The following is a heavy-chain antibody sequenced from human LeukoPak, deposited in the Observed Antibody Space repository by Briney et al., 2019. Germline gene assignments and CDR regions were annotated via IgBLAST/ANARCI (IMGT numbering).Heavy chain of an antibody. CDR3: ARVLTGIAYSAFDI. J-gene: IGHJ3*02. D-gene: IGHD6-13*01. CDR2: ISAYNGNT. Sequence: ASVKVSCKASGYTFTSYGISWVRQAPGQGLEWMGWISAYNGNTNYAQKLQGRVTMTTDTSTSTAYMELRSLRSDDTAVYYCARVLTGIAYSAFDIWGQGTMVTVSS. CDR1: GYTFTSYG. V-gene: IGHV1-18*01.